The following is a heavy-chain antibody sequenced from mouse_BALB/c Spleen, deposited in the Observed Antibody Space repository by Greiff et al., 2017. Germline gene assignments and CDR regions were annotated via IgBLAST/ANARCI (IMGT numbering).Heavy chain of an antibody. V-gene: IGHV1-7*01. CDR1: GYTFTSYW. J-gene: IGHJ4*01. CDR3: ARVAGVARGYAMDY. CDR2: INPSTGYT. D-gene: IGHD1-1*01. Sequence: QVQLQQSGAELAKPGASVKMSCKASGYTFTSYWMHWVKQRPGQGLEWIGYINPSTGYTEYNQKFKDKATLTADKSSSTAYMQLSSLTSEDSAVYYCARVAGVARGYAMDYWGQGTSVTVSS.